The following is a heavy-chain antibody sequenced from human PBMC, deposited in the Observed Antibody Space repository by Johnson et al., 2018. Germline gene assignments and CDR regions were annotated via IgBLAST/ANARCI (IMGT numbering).Heavy chain of an antibody. CDR1: GFTFSSYA. V-gene: IGHV3-30-3*01. J-gene: IGHJ6*03. D-gene: IGHD2-2*01. Sequence: QAQLVQSGGGVVQPGRSLRLSCAASGFTFSSYAMHWVRQAPGKGLEWVAVISYDGSNKYYADSVKGRFTISRDNSKNTLYLQMNSLRAEDTAVYYCARAGPAARYYYYYMDVWGKGTTVTVSS. CDR3: ARAGPAARYYYYYMDV. CDR2: ISYDGSNK.